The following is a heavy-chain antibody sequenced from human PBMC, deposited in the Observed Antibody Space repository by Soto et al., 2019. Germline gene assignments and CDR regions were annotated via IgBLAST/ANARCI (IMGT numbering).Heavy chain of an antibody. V-gene: IGHV3-49*03. Sequence: VKLVESGGGLVQPGRSLRLSCSGSGFTFADYALNWIRQAPGKGLEWVGFIRINGYGGTTAYAASLRGRFTISRDDSKGVAYLQMNSLETEDTGLYYCARDILGSKVHDVYGLDVWGQGTPVTVS. CDR1: GFTFADYA. J-gene: IGHJ6*02. CDR2: IRINGYGGTT. D-gene: IGHD1-1*01. CDR3: ARDILGSKVHDVYGLDV.